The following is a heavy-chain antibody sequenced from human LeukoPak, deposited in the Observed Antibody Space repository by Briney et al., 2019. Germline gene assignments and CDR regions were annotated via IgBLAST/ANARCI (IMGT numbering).Heavy chain of an antibody. CDR1: GFTFDDYG. J-gene: IGHJ4*02. D-gene: IGHD5-24*01. CDR2: INWNGGST. Sequence: GGSLRLSCAASGFTFDDYGMSWVRQAPGKGLEWVSGINWNGGSTGYADSVKGRFTISRDIAKNSLFLQMNSLRAEDTAMYYCAKMGYNPRYIDYWGQGTLVTVSS. V-gene: IGHV3-20*04. CDR3: AKMGYNPRYIDY.